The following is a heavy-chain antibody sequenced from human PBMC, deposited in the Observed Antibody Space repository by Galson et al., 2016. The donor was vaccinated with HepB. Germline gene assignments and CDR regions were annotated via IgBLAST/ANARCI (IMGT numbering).Heavy chain of an antibody. J-gene: IGHJ3*02. Sequence: LSLTCAVSGVSISTVHWWSWVRQSPGKGLEWIGEIFHTGSANYNPSLQSRVTMSVDPSKNQFSLKLSSVSAADTAVYYCARQAYCSATSGLERDTDAFDIWGQGTMVTVSS. CDR2: IFHTGSA. V-gene: IGHV4-4*02. D-gene: IGHD6-25*01. CDR3: ARQAYCSATSGLERDTDAFDI. CDR1: GVSISTVHW.